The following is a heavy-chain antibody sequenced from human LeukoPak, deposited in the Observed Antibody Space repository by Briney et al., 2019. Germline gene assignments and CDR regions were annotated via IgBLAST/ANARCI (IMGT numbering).Heavy chain of an antibody. CDR2: ISDSSFYI. Sequence: GGSLRLSCAASGFTFSSYSMSWVRQAPGKGLEWVSSISDSSFYIYYADSVEGRFTISRDNAKNSLYLQMNSLRAEDTGVYYCANHFACGSTSCPPFDYWGQSTLVTVSA. CDR1: GFTFSSYS. CDR3: ANHFACGSTSCPPFDY. J-gene: IGHJ4*02. V-gene: IGHV3-21*01. D-gene: IGHD2-2*01.